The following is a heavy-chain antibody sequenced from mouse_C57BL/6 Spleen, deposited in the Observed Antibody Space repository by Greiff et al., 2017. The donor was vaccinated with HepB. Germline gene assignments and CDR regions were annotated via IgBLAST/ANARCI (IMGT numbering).Heavy chain of an antibody. V-gene: IGHV14-4*01. CDR1: GFNIKDDY. CDR2: IDPENGDT. CDR3: TTLYYCGSSYGFAY. D-gene: IGHD1-1*01. J-gene: IGHJ3*01. Sequence: VQLQQSGAELVRPGASVKLSCTASGFNIKDDYMHWVKQRPEQGLEWIGWIDPENGDTEYASKFQGKATITADTSSNTAYLQLSSLTSEDTAVYYCTTLYYCGSSYGFAYWGQGTLVTVSA.